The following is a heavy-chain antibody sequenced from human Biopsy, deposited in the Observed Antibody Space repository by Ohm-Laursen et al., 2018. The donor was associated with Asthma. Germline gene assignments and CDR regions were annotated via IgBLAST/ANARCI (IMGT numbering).Heavy chain of an antibody. Sequence: ASVTVSCNISGYTFNSAGITWVRQAPGQGLEWMGWISVYNGNTKVAQKLQDRVTMITDTSTSTAYMELRSLRSDDTAVYFCARAVDYSHYYGIDVWGQGTTVTVS. D-gene: IGHD3-10*01. CDR2: ISVYNGNT. J-gene: IGHJ6*02. CDR1: GYTFNSAG. CDR3: ARAVDYSHYYGIDV. V-gene: IGHV1-18*01.